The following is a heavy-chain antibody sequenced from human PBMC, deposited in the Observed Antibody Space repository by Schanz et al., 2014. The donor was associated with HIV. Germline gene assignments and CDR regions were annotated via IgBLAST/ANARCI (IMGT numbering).Heavy chain of an antibody. CDR2: FSGSAGST. CDR1: GFTFSTTA. J-gene: IGHJ4*02. V-gene: IGHV3-23*01. Sequence: LLESGGGLVQPGGSLRLSCAASGFTFSTTAMRWVRQTAGKGLAWVSGFSGSAGSTYYADSVKGRFTMSRDNSKNTLSLQMDSLRVDDTAIYYCAKRSGRSFGYFDSWGQGLLVTVSS. D-gene: IGHD2-15*01. CDR3: AKRSGRSFGYFDS.